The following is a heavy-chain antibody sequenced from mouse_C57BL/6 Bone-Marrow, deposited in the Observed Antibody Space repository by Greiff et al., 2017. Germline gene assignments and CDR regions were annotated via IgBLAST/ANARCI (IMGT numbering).Heavy chain of an antibody. CDR3: ARGGLLRIYYSDY. V-gene: IGHV1-64*01. CDR1: GYTFTSYW. J-gene: IGHJ2*01. Sequence: VQLQQPGAELVKPGASVKLSCKASGYTFTSYWMHWVKQRPGQGLEWIGMIHPNSGSTNYNEKFKSKATLTVDKSSSTAYMQLSSLTSEDSAVYYCARGGLLRIYYSDYWGQGTTLTVSS. D-gene: IGHD1-1*01. CDR2: IHPNSGST.